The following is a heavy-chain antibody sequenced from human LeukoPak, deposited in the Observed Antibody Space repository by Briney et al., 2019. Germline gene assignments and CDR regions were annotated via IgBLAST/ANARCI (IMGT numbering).Heavy chain of an antibody. D-gene: IGHD3-3*01. Sequence: GASVTVSCKASGYTFSSYSMHWVRQAPGQGLEWMGIINPSGGSTRYAQKFQGRVTMTRDTSTSTVYMELSSLRSEDTAVYYCARGGRITIFGVVTRSYYYGMDVWGQGTTVTVSS. V-gene: IGHV1-46*01. CDR1: GYTFSSYS. J-gene: IGHJ6*02. CDR3: ARGGRITIFGVVTRSYYYGMDV. CDR2: INPSGGST.